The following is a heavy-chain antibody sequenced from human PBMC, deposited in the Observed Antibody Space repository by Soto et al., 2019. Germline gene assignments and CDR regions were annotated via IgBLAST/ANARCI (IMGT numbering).Heavy chain of an antibody. CDR1: GGSISSGGYY. Sequence: SETLSLTCTVSGGSISSGGYYWSWIRQHPGKGLEWIGYIYYSGSTYYNPSLKSRVTISVDTSKNQFSLKLSSVTAADTAVYYCARDTCGGDCQTDDAFDIWGQGTMVPVSS. CDR2: IYYSGST. J-gene: IGHJ3*02. CDR3: ARDTCGGDCQTDDAFDI. V-gene: IGHV4-31*03. D-gene: IGHD2-21*01.